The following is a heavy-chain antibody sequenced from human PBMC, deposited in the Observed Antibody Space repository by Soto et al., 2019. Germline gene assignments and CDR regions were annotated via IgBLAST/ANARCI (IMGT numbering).Heavy chain of an antibody. D-gene: IGHD3-22*01. CDR3: ARDTYDSSGYYYFAFDX. CDR1: GFTFSSYE. V-gene: IGHV3-48*03. J-gene: IGHJ3*02. CDR2: ISSICSTI. Sequence: LRLSCAASGFTFSSYEMNWVRQAPGKGLEWVSYISSICSTIYYADSVKGRFTISRDNAKNSLYLQMNSLRAEDTAVYYCARDTYDSSGYYYFAFDXWGQGTMVTVS.